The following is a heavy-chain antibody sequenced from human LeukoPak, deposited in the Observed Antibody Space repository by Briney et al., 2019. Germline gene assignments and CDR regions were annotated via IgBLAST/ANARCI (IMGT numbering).Heavy chain of an antibody. CDR1: GGSISSGFYY. J-gene: IGHJ6*03. CDR3: ARVEGSYYDSSGYYYRYYYYMDV. Sequence: SETLSLTCTVSGGSISSGFYYWSWIRQPAGKGLEWIGRIYTSGSTNYNPSLNSRVTISVDMSKNQFSLKLTSVTAADTAVYYCARVEGSYYDSSGYYYRYYYYMDVWGKGTTVTVSS. V-gene: IGHV4-61*02. CDR2: IYTSGST. D-gene: IGHD3-22*01.